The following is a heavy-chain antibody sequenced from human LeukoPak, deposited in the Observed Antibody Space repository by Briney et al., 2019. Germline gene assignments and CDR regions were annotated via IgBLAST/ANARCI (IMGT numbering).Heavy chain of an antibody. V-gene: IGHV3-30*02. CDR1: GFTFRTYG. J-gene: IGHJ6*03. D-gene: IGHD7-27*01. Sequence: GGSLRLSCAASGFTFRTYGIHWVRQAPGKGLEWVAFIRFDGSNKYYADSVKGRFTISRDNSKNTLYLQMNSLRAEDTAVYYCAKDGDDRRNYYYYMDVWGKGTTVTISS. CDR3: AKDGDDRRNYYYYMDV. CDR2: IRFDGSNK.